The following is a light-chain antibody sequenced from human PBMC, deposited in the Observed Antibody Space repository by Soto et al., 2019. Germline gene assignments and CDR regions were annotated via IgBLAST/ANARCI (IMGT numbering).Light chain of an antibody. CDR2: AAS. CDR1: QGISSS. J-gene: IGKJ5*01. Sequence: DIQLTQSPSFLSASVGDRVTITCRASQGISSSLAWYQQKPGKAPNLPIYAASTLQTGVPSRFSGSGSGTEFTLTISSLQPEDFATYYCQHLYAYPLDFGQGTRLDIK. V-gene: IGKV1-9*01. CDR3: QHLYAYPLD.